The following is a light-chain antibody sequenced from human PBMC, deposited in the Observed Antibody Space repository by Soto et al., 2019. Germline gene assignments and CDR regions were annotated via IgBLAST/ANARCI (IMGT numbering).Light chain of an antibody. CDR3: QQADTFPIT. Sequence: DIQMTQSPSSVSSSVGDRFPISCQASQGISRSLAWYQQKPGKAPKXXIYAASSLQSGVPSRFSGSGFGTDFTLTISSLQPEDSAIYYCQQADTFPITFGQGTRLEIK. CDR1: QGISRS. V-gene: IGKV1D-12*01. J-gene: IGKJ5*01. CDR2: AAS.